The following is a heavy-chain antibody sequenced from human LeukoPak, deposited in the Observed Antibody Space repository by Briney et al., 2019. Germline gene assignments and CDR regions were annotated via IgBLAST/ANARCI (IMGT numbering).Heavy chain of an antibody. CDR3: ARSAIVVVWGAYFDY. Sequence: SETLSLTCTVSGGSISSYYWSWIRQPPGKGLEWIGYIYYSGSTNYNPSLKSRVTISVDTSKSQFSLKLSSVTAADTAVYYCARSAIVVVWGAYFDYWGQGTLVTVSS. J-gene: IGHJ4*02. CDR2: IYYSGST. CDR1: GGSISSYY. V-gene: IGHV4-59*01. D-gene: IGHD3-22*01.